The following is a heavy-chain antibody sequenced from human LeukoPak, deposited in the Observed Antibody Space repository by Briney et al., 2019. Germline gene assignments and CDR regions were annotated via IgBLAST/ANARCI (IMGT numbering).Heavy chain of an antibody. J-gene: IGHJ4*02. CDR3: ARLGSSSGYFDY. CDR1: GGSISSYY. Sequence: SETLSLTCTVSGGSISSYYWSWIRQPPGKGLEWIGYIYYSGSTNYNPSLKSRVTISVDTSKNRFSLKLSSVTAADTAVYYCARLGSSSGYFDYWGQGTLVTVSS. V-gene: IGHV4-59*08. D-gene: IGHD6-19*01. CDR2: IYYSGST.